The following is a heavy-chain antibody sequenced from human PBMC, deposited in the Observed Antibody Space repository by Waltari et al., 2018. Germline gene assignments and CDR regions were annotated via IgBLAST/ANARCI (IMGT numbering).Heavy chain of an antibody. D-gene: IGHD1-26*01. CDR3: ARGGTPQAFDI. V-gene: IGHV4-59*01. Sequence: QVQLQESGPGLVKPSETLSLTCTVSGGSISSYYWSWIRQPPGKGLEWIGYIYYSGSTNYNPSLKSRVTISVDTSKNQFSLKLSSVTAADTAVYYCARGGTPQAFDIWGQGTMVTVSS. J-gene: IGHJ3*02. CDR1: GGSISSYY. CDR2: IYYSGST.